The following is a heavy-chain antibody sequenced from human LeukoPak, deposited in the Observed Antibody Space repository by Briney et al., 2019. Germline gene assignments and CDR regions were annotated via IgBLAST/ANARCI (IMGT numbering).Heavy chain of an antibody. CDR2: SNPEDGEM. J-gene: IGHJ4*02. D-gene: IGHD1-14*01. V-gene: IGHV1-24*01. CDR3: TTPYIFTGSFDY. CDR1: GYSLTEFC. Sequence: VSVKVSCKVSGYSLTEFCIHWVRQAPGKGLEWMGGSNPEDGEMIYAQRFQGRVIMTEDTSTETAYMELSSLRFEDTAVYYCTTPYIFTGSFDYWGQGSLVTVSS.